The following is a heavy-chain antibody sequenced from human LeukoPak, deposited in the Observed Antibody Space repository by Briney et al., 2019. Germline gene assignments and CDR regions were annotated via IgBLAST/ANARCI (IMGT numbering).Heavy chain of an antibody. CDR2: IKTDGSEK. CDR1: GGSISSSSYY. V-gene: IGHV3-7*03. J-gene: IGHJ2*01. CDR3: ARSGQDGLGYWYFGL. D-gene: IGHD6-19*01. Sequence: ETLSLTCTVSGGSISSSSYYWGWVRQAPGKGLQWVANIKTDGSEKYYVDSVKGRFTISRDNAKNSLYLQMNSLRADDTAVYYCARSGQDGLGYWYFGLWGRGTLVTVSS.